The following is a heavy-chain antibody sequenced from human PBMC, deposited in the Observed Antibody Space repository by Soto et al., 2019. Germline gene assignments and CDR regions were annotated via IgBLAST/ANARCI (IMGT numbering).Heavy chain of an antibody. Sequence: EVQLVESGGGLVQPGGSLRLSCAASGFTFSSYSMNWVRQAPGKGLEWVSYISSSSSTIYYVDSVKGRFTISRDNAKNSLYLQMNSRRDEDTAVYYCARDRAGAQYGLDVWGQGTTVTVSS. CDR1: GFTFSSYS. CDR3: ARDRAGAQYGLDV. CDR2: ISSSSSTI. J-gene: IGHJ6*02. D-gene: IGHD1-26*01. V-gene: IGHV3-48*02.